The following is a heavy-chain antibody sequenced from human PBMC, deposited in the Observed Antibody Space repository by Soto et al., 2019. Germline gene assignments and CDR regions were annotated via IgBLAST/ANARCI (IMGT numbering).Heavy chain of an antibody. D-gene: IGHD3-16*01. V-gene: IGHV3-64D*06. CDR2: ISSNGGST. Sequence: GGSLRLSCSASGFTFSSYAMHWVRQAPGKGLEYVSAISSNGGSTYYADSVKGRSTISRDNSKNTLYLQMSSLRAEDTAVYYCVKDLGVTTFDYWGQGTLVTVSS. CDR1: GFTFSSYA. J-gene: IGHJ4*02. CDR3: VKDLGVTTFDY.